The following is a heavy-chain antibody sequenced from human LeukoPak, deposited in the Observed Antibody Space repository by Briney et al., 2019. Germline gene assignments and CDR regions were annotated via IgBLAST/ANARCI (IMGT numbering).Heavy chain of an antibody. J-gene: IGHJ4*02. D-gene: IGHD3-22*01. CDR3: ARSYYYDSSGYAYYFDY. V-gene: IGHV1-2*02. Sequence: ASVKVSCKASGYSFTAYYMHWVRQAPGQGLEWMGCINPNSGGTNYPQKFQGRVTMTRDPSISTAYMELSRLTSDDTAVYYCARSYYYDSSGYAYYFDYWGQGTLVTVSS. CDR2: INPNSGGT. CDR1: GYSFTAYY.